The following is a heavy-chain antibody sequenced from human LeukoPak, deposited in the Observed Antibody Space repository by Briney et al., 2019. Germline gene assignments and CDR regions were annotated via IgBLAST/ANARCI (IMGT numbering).Heavy chain of an antibody. CDR1: GFTFSSYA. J-gene: IGHJ4*02. V-gene: IGHV3-23*01. CDR2: ISGSGSST. D-gene: IGHD1-14*01. Sequence: GGSLRLSCAGSGFTFSSYAMSWVRQAPGKGLEWVSGISGSGSSTHYADTVKGRFTISRDNSKSTLYLQMSSLRDEDTAVYYCANYRSWGQGTLVTVSS. CDR3: ANYRS.